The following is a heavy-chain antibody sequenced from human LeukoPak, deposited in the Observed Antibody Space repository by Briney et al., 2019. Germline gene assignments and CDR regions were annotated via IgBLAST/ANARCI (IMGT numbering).Heavy chain of an antibody. D-gene: IGHD1-26*01. CDR2: ISSSSSYI. J-gene: IGHJ4*02. CDR3: ARASSGRYFAFIDY. V-gene: IGHV3-21*01. Sequence: GGSLRLSCAASGFTFSSYSMNWVRQAPGKGLEWVSSISSSSSYIYYADSVKGRFTISRDNAKNSLYLQMNSLRVEDTAVYYCARASSGRYFAFIDYWGQGSLVTVSS. CDR1: GFTFSSYS.